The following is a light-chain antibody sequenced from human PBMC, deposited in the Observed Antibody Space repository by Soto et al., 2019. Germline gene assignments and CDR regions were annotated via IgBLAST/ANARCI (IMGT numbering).Light chain of an antibody. CDR3: QQSFSAPRT. J-gene: IGKJ2*01. V-gene: IGKV1-39*01. CDR1: ETIIDY. Sequence: DIQMSQSPSSLSASVGDSVTITCRASETIIDYLNWYQQQPGEAPKLLIFSASSLHSGVPSRFRGSGSGTLFTLTISSLQPEDFATYFCQQSFSAPRTFGQGTKLQAK. CDR2: SAS.